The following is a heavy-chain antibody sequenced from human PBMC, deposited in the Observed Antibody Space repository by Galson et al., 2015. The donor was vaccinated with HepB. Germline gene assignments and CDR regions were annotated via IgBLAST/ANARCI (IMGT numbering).Heavy chain of an antibody. CDR1: GGTFSSYP. D-gene: IGHD6-13*01. CDR3: ARALVPPPYYYGMDV. J-gene: IGHJ6*02. Sequence: SVKVSCKASGGTFSSYPISWVRQAPGQGLGWMGGIIPIFGTAHYAQKFQGRVTITADESTRTVYMELSSLRSEDSAVYHCARALVPPPYYYGMDVWGQGTTVTVSS. CDR2: IIPIFGTA. V-gene: IGHV1-69*13.